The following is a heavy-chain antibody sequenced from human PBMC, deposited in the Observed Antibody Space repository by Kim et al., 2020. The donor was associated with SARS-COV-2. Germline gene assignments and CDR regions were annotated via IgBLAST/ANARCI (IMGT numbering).Heavy chain of an antibody. Sequence: SETLSLTCAVYGGSFSGYYWSWIRQPPGKGLEWIGEINHSGSTNYNPSLKSRVTISVGTSTNQFSLKLSSVTAADTAVYYCAALLGYCSSTGCSKPFDYWGRVTLLTVSS. CDR1: GGSFSGYY. CDR3: AALLGYCSSTGCSKPFDY. D-gene: IGHD2-2*01. V-gene: IGHV4-34*01. CDR2: INHSGST. J-gene: IGHJ4*02.